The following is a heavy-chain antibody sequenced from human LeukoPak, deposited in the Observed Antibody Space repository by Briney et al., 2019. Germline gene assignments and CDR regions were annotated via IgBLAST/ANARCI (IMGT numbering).Heavy chain of an antibody. V-gene: IGHV4-4*07. Sequence: SETLSLTCTVSGYSISSGYYWGWIRQPAGKGLEWIGRIYTSGSTNYNPSLKSRVTMSVDTSKNQFSLKLSSVTAADTAVYYCASSVEGYYYYYMDVWGRGATVTISS. D-gene: IGHD3-3*01. CDR1: GYSISSGYY. J-gene: IGHJ6*03. CDR3: ASSVEGYYYYYMDV. CDR2: IYTSGST.